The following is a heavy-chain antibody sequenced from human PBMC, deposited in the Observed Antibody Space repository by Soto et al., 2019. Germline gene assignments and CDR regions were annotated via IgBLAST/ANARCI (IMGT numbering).Heavy chain of an antibody. CDR2: ISSSSSYT. CDR3: ARARRTESHYDSSGYTAEYFQY. CDR1: GFTFSDYY. V-gene: IGHV3-11*05. J-gene: IGHJ1*01. Sequence: QVQLVESGGGLVKPGGSLRLSCAASGFTFSDYYMSWIRQAPGKGLEWVSYISSSSSYTNYADSVKGRFTISRDNAKNXQYVAXXSLRAEDTAVYYCARARRTESHYDSSGYTAEYFQYWGQGTLVTVSS. D-gene: IGHD3-22*01.